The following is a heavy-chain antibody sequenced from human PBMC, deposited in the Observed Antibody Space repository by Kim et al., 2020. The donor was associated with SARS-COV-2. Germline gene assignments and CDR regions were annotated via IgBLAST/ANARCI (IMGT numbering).Heavy chain of an antibody. V-gene: IGHV3-48*03. CDR2: STI. D-gene: IGHD3-10*01. CDR3: ASKFGEPRS. Sequence: STIYYADSVKGRFTISRDNAKNSLYLQMNSLRAEDTAVYYCASKFGEPRSWGQGTLVTVSS. J-gene: IGHJ4*02.